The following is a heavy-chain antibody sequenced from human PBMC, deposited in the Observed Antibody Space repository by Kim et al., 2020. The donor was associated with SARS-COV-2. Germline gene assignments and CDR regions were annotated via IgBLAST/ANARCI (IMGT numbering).Heavy chain of an antibody. V-gene: IGHV3-48*02. J-gene: IGHJ4*02. Sequence: GGSLRLSCAASGFSLTDYSMNWVRQAPGRGLEWISFISIASTSIYYADSVKGRFTVSRDNAKNSLYLQMNSLRDEDTAVYYCTRGVELATIRGYWGPGTLVTVSS. CDR1: GFSLTDYS. CDR3: TRGVELATIRGY. D-gene: IGHD3-10*01. CDR2: ISIASTSI.